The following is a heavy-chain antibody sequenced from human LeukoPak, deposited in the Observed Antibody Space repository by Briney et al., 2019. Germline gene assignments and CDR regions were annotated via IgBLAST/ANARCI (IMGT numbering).Heavy chain of an antibody. CDR2: TSGDNVNT. Sequence: ASVKVSCKASGYTFINYGISWVRQARGQGLEWMGWTSGDNVNTYYAQKFLGRVIMTTDISTTTAYMELRSLRPDDTAVYYCVRDWEWKAARNLFDPRGQGTRVTVSS. V-gene: IGHV1-18*01. D-gene: IGHD6-6*01. CDR1: GYTFINYG. CDR3: VRDWEWKAARNLFDP. J-gene: IGHJ5*02.